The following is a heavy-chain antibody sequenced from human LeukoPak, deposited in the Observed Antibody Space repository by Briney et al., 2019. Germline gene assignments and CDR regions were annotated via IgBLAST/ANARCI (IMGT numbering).Heavy chain of an antibody. CDR2: IKQDGREE. Sequence: PGGSLRLSCAASGFTFSSYWMSWVRQAPGKGLEWVANIKQDGREENYVDSVKGRFTISRDNAKNSLYLQMNSLRAEDTALYYCARDSTGALDYWGQGTLVTVSS. CDR1: GFTFSSYW. CDR3: ARDSTGALDY. V-gene: IGHV3-7*01. J-gene: IGHJ4*02. D-gene: IGHD7-27*01.